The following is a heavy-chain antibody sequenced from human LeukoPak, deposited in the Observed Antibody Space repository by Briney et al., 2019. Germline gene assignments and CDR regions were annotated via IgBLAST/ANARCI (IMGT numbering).Heavy chain of an antibody. CDR2: ISWNSGSI. CDR1: GFTFDDYA. CDR3: AKSHSSGWHLFDY. J-gene: IGHJ4*02. V-gene: IGHV3-9*01. D-gene: IGHD6-19*01. Sequence: HPGGSLRLSCAASGFTFDDYAMHWVRQAPGKGLEWVSGISWNSGSIGYADSVKGRFTISRDNAKNSLYLQMNSLRAEDTALYYCAKSHSSGWHLFDYWGQGTLVTVSS.